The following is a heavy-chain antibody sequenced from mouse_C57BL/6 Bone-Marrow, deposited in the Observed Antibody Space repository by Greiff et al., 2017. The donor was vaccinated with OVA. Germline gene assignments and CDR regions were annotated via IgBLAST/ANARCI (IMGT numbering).Heavy chain of an antibody. CDR2: TYPRSGNT. J-gene: IGHJ3*01. CDR1: GYTFTSYG. Sequence: VQLQQSGAELARPGASVKLSCKASGYTFTSYGISWVKQRTGQGLEWIGETYPRSGNTYYNEKFKGKATLTADKSSSTAYMELRSLTSEDSAVYFCARGLWLSWFAYWGQGTLVTVSA. CDR3: ARGLWLSWFAY. V-gene: IGHV1-81*01. D-gene: IGHD2-2*01.